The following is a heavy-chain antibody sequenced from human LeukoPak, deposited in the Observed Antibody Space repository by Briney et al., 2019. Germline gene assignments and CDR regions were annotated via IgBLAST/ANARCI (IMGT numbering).Heavy chain of an antibody. CDR2: IKQDGSEK. D-gene: IGHD5-24*01. CDR1: GFTFSSYW. Sequence: GGSLRLSCAASGFTFSSYWMNRVRQAPGKGLEWVANIKQDGSEKYYVDSVKGRFTISRDNAKKSLYLQMNSLRAEDTAVYYCARETEMANLDYWGQGTLVTVSS. J-gene: IGHJ4*02. CDR3: ARETEMANLDY. V-gene: IGHV3-7*04.